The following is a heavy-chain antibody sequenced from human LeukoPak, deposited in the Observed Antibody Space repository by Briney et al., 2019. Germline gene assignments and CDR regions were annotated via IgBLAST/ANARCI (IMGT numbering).Heavy chain of an antibody. Sequence: GGSLRLSCAASEFTFSSYWMSWVRQGPGKGLEWVANIDQDGIEKNYVDSVKGRFIITRDNAKKSLYLEMDSLRVEDTAVYYCARGDDSSGYYYEAYYCGMNVWGQGTTVTVSS. J-gene: IGHJ6*02. D-gene: IGHD3-22*01. CDR1: EFTFSSYW. CDR3: ARGDDSSGYYYEAYYCGMNV. V-gene: IGHV3-7*01. CDR2: IDQDGIEK.